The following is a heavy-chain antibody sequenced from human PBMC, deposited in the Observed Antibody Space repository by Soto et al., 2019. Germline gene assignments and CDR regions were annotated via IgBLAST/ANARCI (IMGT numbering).Heavy chain of an antibody. V-gene: IGHV1-18*01. D-gene: IGHD1-7*01. Sequence: QVQLVQSGAEVKKPGASVKVYCKASGYTFTSYGISWVRQAPGQGLEWMGWISAYNGNTNYAQKLQGRVTMTTDTSTSTAYMELRSLRSDDTAVYYCAREKSRFKKNYDAFDIWGQGTMVTVSS. CDR1: GYTFTSYG. CDR2: ISAYNGNT. CDR3: AREKSRFKKNYDAFDI. J-gene: IGHJ3*02.